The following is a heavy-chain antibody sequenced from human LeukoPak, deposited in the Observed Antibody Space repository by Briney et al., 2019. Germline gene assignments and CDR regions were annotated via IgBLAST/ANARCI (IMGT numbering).Heavy chain of an antibody. CDR3: VPQLVHGFDY. D-gene: IGHD6-6*01. Sequence: GGSLRLSCAASGFTFSSYGMHWVRQAPGKGLEWVALISYDGSNKYYADSVKGRFTISRDNSKNTLYLQMNSLRAEDTAVYYCVPQLVHGFDYWGQGTLVTV. J-gene: IGHJ4*02. V-gene: IGHV3-30*03. CDR1: GFTFSSYG. CDR2: ISYDGSNK.